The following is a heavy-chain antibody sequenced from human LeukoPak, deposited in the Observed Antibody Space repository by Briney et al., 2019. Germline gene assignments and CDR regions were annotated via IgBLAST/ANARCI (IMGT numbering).Heavy chain of an antibody. CDR3: AKDHGPFDY. V-gene: IGHV3-30*18. CDR1: GFTFSSYG. CDR2: ISYDGSNK. Sequence: GGSLRLSSAASGFTFSSYGMHWVRQAPGKGLEWVAVISYDGSNKYYADSVKGRFTISRDNSKNTLYLQMNSLRAEDTAVYYCAKDHGPFDYWGQGTLVTVSS. J-gene: IGHJ4*02. D-gene: IGHD2-8*01.